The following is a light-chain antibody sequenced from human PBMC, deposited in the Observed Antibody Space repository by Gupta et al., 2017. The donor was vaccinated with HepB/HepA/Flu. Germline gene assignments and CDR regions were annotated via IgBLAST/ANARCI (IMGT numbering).Light chain of an antibody. J-gene: IGKJ4*01. CDR1: QSIRSW. Sequence: DIQMTQSPSTLSASVGDRVTITCRASQSIRSWLAWYQQKPGKAPKFLIYKASNLQSGVPSRFSGSGSGTEFTLTISSLQPDDFATYYCQQYHTYPLTFGGGTKVEIK. CDR3: QQYHTYPLT. V-gene: IGKV1-5*03. CDR2: KAS.